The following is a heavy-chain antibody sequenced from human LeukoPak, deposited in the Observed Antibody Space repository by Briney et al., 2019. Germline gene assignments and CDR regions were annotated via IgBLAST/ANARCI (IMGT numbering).Heavy chain of an antibody. CDR2: INAGNGNT. D-gene: IGHD3-10*01. CDR3: ARVGSGFGLGAFDI. CDR1: GYTFTSYA. J-gene: IGHJ3*02. Sequence: ASVKVSCKASGYTFTSYAMHWVRQAPGQRLEWMGWINAGNGNTKYSQKFQGRVTITRDTSASAAYMELSSLRSEDTAVYYCARVGSGFGLGAFDIWGQGTMVTVSS. V-gene: IGHV1-3*01.